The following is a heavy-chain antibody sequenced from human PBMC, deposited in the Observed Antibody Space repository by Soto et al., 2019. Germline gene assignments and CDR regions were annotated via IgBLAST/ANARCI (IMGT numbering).Heavy chain of an antibody. CDR2: IYPGDSDT. CDR3: VSGNYLLPPATDLRTRYYYGMDV. Sequence: PGESLKISCKGSGYSFTTYWIGWVRQMPGKGLEWMGSIYPGDSDTRYSPSLQGQVTISADKSISTAYLQWSSLKASDSAMYFCVSGNYLLPPATDLRTRYYYGMDVWGPGTTVTVSS. CDR1: GYSFTTYW. V-gene: IGHV5-51*01. D-gene: IGHD1-7*01. J-gene: IGHJ6*02.